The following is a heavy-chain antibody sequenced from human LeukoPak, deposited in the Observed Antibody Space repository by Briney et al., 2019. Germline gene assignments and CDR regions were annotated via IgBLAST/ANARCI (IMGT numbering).Heavy chain of an antibody. CDR3: ARIQSRIIAARPGNPAFDY. CDR1: GYTFTSYD. Sequence: ASVKVSCKASGYTFTSYDISWVRQAPGQGLEWMGWISTYNDNTHYAQKLQGRVTMTTDTSTSTVYMELKSLRSDDRAVYYCARIQSRIIAARPGNPAFDYWGRGTLVTVSS. D-gene: IGHD6-6*01. CDR2: ISTYNDNT. J-gene: IGHJ4*02. V-gene: IGHV1-18*01.